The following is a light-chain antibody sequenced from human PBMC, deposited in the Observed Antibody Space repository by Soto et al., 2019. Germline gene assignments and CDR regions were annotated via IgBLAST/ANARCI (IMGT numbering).Light chain of an antibody. CDR2: GAS. V-gene: IGKV3-15*01. CDR3: QQYNNWPPWT. Sequence: EIVMTQSPATLSVSPGERATPSCRASQSVSSNLAWYQQKPGQAPRLLIYGASTRATGIPARFSGSGSGTEFTLTISSLQSEDFAFYYCQQYNNWPPWTFGQGTKVEIK. CDR1: QSVSSN. J-gene: IGKJ1*01.